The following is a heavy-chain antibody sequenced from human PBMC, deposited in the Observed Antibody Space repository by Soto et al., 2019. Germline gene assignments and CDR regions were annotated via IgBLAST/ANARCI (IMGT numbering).Heavy chain of an antibody. D-gene: IGHD6-19*01. CDR3: AKCSVGAGRTSGWCNWCDP. V-gene: IGHV3-23*01. CDR1: GFTFSSSA. CDR2: IRVGGGDT. J-gene: IGHJ5*02. Sequence: EVRLLESGGGLAQPGGSRRLSCAASGFTFSSSAMNWVRQAPGKGLEWVSSIRVGGGDTFYADSVRGRFTVSRDISRNTLYLQMNSLRAEDTAIYSCAKCSVGAGRTSGWCNWCDPWGEGTVVTVSS.